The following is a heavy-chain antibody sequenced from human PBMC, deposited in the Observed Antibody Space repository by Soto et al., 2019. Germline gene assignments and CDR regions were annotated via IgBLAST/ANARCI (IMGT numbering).Heavy chain of an antibody. CDR3: AKAADYYYMDV. CDR2: IIGGGTT. D-gene: IGHD6-25*01. Sequence: GGSLRLSCAASGFTFSTYTMNWVRQGPGQGLEWVSAIIGGGTTYYADSVKGRFTISRDDSKNTLYLQMNSLRAEDTAVYYCAKAADYYYMDVWGKGTTVTVSS. CDR1: GFTFSTYT. V-gene: IGHV3-23*01. J-gene: IGHJ6*03.